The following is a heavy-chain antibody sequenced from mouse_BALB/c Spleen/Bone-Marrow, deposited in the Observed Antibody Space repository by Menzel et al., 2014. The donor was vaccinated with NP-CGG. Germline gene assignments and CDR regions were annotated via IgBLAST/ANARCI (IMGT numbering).Heavy chain of an antibody. J-gene: IGHJ2*01. CDR3: ARESSAGYYFDY. D-gene: IGHD3-2*02. CDR2: IYPYKGGT. V-gene: IGHV1S29*02. Sequence: VQLQQSGPELVEPGASVKISCKASGYTFTDYNMHWVKQSHGKSLEWIGYIYPYKGGTGYNQKFKSKATLTVDNSSSTAYMELRSLTSEDSAVYYCARESSAGYYFDYWGQGTTLTVSS. CDR1: GYTFTDYN.